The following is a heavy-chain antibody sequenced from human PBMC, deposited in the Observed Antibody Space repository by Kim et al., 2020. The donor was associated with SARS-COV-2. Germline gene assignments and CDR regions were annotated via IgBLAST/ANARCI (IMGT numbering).Heavy chain of an antibody. CDR3: ARRDFSASTAA. Sequence: TSSNPSLQSRVTISVDTSNNQFSLKLSSVTAADTAVYYCARRDFSASTAAWGQGTLVTVSS. V-gene: IGHV4-31*02. J-gene: IGHJ5*02. CDR2: T.